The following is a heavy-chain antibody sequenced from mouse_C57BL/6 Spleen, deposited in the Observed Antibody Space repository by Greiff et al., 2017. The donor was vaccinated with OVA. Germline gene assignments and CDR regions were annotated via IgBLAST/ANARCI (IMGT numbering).Heavy chain of an antibody. J-gene: IGHJ4*01. Sequence: EVQVVESEGGLVQPGSSMKLSCTASGFTFSDYYMAWVRQVPEKGLEWVANINYDGSSTYYLDSLKSRFIISRDNAKNILYLQMISLKSEDTATYYCARDSYYSNYARDYWGQGTSVTVSS. CDR3: ARDSYYSNYARDY. V-gene: IGHV5-16*01. D-gene: IGHD2-5*01. CDR1: GFTFSDYY. CDR2: INYDGSST.